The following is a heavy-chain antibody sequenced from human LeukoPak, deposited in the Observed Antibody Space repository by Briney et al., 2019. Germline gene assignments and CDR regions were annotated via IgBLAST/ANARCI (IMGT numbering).Heavy chain of an antibody. J-gene: IGHJ4*02. V-gene: IGHV1-69*06. CDR2: IIPIFGTA. CDR1: GGTFSSYA. D-gene: IGHD3-9*01. Sequence: GASVKVSCKASGGTFSSYAISWVRQAPGQGLESMGVIIPIFGTANYAQKFQGRVTITADKSTSTAYMEPSSLRSEDTAVYYCAREGYYDILTGYQYYFDYWGQGTLVTVSS. CDR3: AREGYYDILTGYQYYFDY.